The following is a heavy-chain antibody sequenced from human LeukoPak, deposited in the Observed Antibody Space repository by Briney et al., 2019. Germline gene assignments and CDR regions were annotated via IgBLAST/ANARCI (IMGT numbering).Heavy chain of an antibody. J-gene: IGHJ6*03. D-gene: IGHD2-15*01. Sequence: GGSLRLSCAASGFTFSTYDMNWVRQAPGKGLEWVSVISGSGGNTFYADSVKGRFTISRDNSKNTLYLQLNTLRAEDAALYYCAKRGGTESFFYFSYMDVWGKGTTVTVSS. CDR3: AKRGGTESFFYFSYMDV. CDR1: GFTFSTYD. CDR2: ISGSGGNT. V-gene: IGHV3-23*01.